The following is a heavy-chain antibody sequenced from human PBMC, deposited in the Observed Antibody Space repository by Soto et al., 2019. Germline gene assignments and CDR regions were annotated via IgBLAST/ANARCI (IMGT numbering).Heavy chain of an antibody. CDR1: GFTFSRNV. D-gene: IGHD3-22*01. CDR3: AKTFFYDSSGSYYFDY. Sequence: GGSLRLSCAASGFTFSRNVMSWVRQAPGKGLEWVSGISISGDSTYYADSVKGRFTISRDNSKNTLYLQMNSLRAEDTAVYHCAKTFFYDSSGSYYFDYWGQGTLVTVSS. V-gene: IGHV3-23*01. CDR2: ISISGDST. J-gene: IGHJ4*02.